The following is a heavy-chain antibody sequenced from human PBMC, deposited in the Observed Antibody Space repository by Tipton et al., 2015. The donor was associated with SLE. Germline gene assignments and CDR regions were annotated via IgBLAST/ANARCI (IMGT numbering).Heavy chain of an antibody. CDR3: ARRRSSGNRGEDAFDI. Sequence: VQLVQSGAEVKKPGESLKISCKGSGYSFTSYWIGWVRQMPGKGLEWMGIIYPGDSDTTYSPSFQGQVTISADKSISTAYLQWSSLKASDTAMFYCARRRSSGNRGEDAFDIWGQGTMVTVSS. CDR2: IYPGDSDT. V-gene: IGHV5-51*01. D-gene: IGHD6-19*01. J-gene: IGHJ3*02. CDR1: GYSFTSYW.